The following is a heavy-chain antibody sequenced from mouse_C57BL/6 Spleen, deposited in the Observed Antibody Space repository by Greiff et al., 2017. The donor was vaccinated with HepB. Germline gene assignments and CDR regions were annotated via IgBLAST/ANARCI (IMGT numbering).Heavy chain of an antibody. Sequence: EVQVVESGGGLVKPGGSLKLSCAASGFTFSSYTMSWVRQTPEKRLEWVATISGGGGNTYYPDSVKGRFTISRDNAKNTLYLQMSSLRSEDTALYYCARLYYYGSAMDYWGQGTSVTVSS. V-gene: IGHV5-9*01. D-gene: IGHD1-1*01. CDR3: ARLYYYGSAMDY. J-gene: IGHJ4*01. CDR2: ISGGGGNT. CDR1: GFTFSSYT.